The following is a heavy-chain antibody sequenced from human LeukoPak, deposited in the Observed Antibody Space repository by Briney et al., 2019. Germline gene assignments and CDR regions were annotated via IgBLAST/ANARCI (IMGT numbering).Heavy chain of an antibody. CDR1: GFTFSSYG. Sequence: GGSLRLSCAASGFTFSSYGMHWVRQAPGKGLEWVAVISYDGSNKYYADSVKGRFTISRDNSKNTLYLQMNSLRAEDTAVYYCAKVWEMATIDAFDIWAKGQWSPSLQ. V-gene: IGHV3-30*18. D-gene: IGHD5-24*01. CDR2: ISYDGSNK. CDR3: AKVWEMATIDAFDI. J-gene: IGHJ3*02.